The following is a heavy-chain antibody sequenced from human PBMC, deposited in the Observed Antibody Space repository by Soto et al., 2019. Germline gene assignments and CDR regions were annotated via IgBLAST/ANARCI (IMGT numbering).Heavy chain of an antibody. V-gene: IGHV3-30*18. D-gene: IGHD5-12*01. J-gene: IGHJ4*02. Sequence: PGGSLRLSCAASGFTFSSYGMHWVRQAPGKGLEWVAVISCDGSNKYYADSVKGRFTISRDNSKNTLYLQMNSLRAEDTAVYYCAKDRGYDLTLDYWGQGTLVTVSS. CDR2: ISCDGSNK. CDR1: GFTFSSYG. CDR3: AKDRGYDLTLDY.